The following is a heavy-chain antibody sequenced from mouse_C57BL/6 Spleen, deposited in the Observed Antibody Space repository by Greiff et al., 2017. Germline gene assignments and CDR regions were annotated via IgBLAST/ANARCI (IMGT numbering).Heavy chain of an antibody. CDR3: ARRGSYYFDY. J-gene: IGHJ2*01. Sequence: QVPLQQSGAELVKPGASVKISCKASGYAFSSYWMNWVKQRPGKGLEWIGQIYPGDGDTNYNGKFKGKATLTADKSSSTAYMQLSSLTAEDSAVYFCARRGSYYFDYWGQGTTLTVAS. CDR2: IYPGDGDT. CDR1: GYAFSSYW. V-gene: IGHV1-80*01.